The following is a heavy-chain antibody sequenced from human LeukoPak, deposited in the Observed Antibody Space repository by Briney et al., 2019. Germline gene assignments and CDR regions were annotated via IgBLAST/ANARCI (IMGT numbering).Heavy chain of an antibody. CDR3: ARESGFGVVVPAALYGMDV. V-gene: IGHV1-18*01. J-gene: IGHJ6*02. Sequence: ASVKVSCKASGYTFTSYGISWVRQAPGQGLEWMGWIGAYNGNTNYAQKLQGRVTMTTDTSTSTAYMELRSLRSDDTAVYYCARESGFGVVVPAALYGMDVWGQGTTVTVSS. CDR2: IGAYNGNT. CDR1: GYTFTSYG. D-gene: IGHD2-2*01.